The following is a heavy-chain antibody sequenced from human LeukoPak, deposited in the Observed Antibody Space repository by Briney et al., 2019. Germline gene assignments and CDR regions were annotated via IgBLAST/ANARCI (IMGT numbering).Heavy chain of an antibody. J-gene: IGHJ6*02. CDR3: ARAVRSFCTSGVCSVRGYYGMDV. D-gene: IGHD2-8*01. CDR1: GYTFNVYY. CDR2: INPYSGDT. Sequence: GASVKVSCKASGYTFNVYYMHWVRQAPGQGLEWMGWINPYSGDTNSAQKFQARVTMTTDTSINTTYMEVSRLRSDDTAVYYCARAVRSFCTSGVCSVRGYYGMDVWGQGTTVIVSS. V-gene: IGHV1-2*02.